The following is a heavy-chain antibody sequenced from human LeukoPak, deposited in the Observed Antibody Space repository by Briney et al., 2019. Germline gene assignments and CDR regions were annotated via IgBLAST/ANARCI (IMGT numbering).Heavy chain of an antibody. D-gene: IGHD5-18*01. CDR2: ISSSSSYI. J-gene: IGHJ5*02. CDR1: GFTFSSYN. V-gene: IGHV3-21*01. Sequence: GGSLRLSCAASGFTFSSYNMNWVRQAPGKGLEWVSSISSSSSYIYYADSVKGRFTISRDNAKNSLYLQMNSLRAEDTAVYYCARGEDTAMVTGGYNWFDPWGQGTLVTVSS. CDR3: ARGEDTAMVTGGYNWFDP.